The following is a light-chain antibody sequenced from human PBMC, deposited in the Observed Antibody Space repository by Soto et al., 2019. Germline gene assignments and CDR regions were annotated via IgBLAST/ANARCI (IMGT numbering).Light chain of an antibody. CDR3: QQYDGSSWT. J-gene: IGKJ1*01. CDR2: SSS. V-gene: IGKV3-20*01. CDR1: ESVRASY. Sequence: EIVLTQSPGTLSLSPGESATLSCWASESVRASYLTWYQQKPGQAPRLLIYSSSRRASGIPDRFSGRESGTDFTLTISRLEPEDFAVYYCQQYDGSSWTFGQGTKVEVK.